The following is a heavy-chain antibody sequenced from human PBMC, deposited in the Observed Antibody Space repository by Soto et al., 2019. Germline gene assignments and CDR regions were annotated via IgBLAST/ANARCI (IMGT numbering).Heavy chain of an antibody. J-gene: IGHJ6*02. V-gene: IGHV4-59*05. CDR2: IYYSGST. CDR3: ARLPIYGSGRIRAYYYYGMDV. CDR1: GGSISSYY. D-gene: IGHD3-10*01. Sequence: SETLSLTCTVSGGSISSYYWSWIRQPPGKGLEWIGSIYYSGSTYYNPSLKSRVTISVDTSKNQFSLKLSSVTAADTAVYYRARLPIYGSGRIRAYYYYGMDVWGQGTTVTVSS.